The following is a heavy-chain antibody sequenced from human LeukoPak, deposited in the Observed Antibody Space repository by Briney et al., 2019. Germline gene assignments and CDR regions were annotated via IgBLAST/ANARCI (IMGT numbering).Heavy chain of an antibody. J-gene: IGHJ4*02. CDR1: GYTFSSYG. CDR2: ISGYNGNT. V-gene: IGHV1-18*01. Sequence: ASVKVSCKTSGYTFSSYGISWVRQAPGQGLEWMGWISGYNGNTNYAQKFQGRVTMTTDTSTSTAYMELRSLRPDDTAVYYCARDNYSSSWHFDYWGQGTLVIVSS. CDR3: ARDNYSSSWHFDY. D-gene: IGHD6-13*01.